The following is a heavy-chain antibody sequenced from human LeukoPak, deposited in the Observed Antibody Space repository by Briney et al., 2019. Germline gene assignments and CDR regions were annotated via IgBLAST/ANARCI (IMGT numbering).Heavy chain of an antibody. CDR2: LYTDDNT. J-gene: IGHJ4*02. D-gene: IGHD1-14*01. V-gene: IGHV3-53*01. Sequence: GGSLRLSCAASGFTVITNDMTWVRQAPGKGLDWVSVLYTDDNTKYEDPVQGRFTISRDNSKHPLYLEMTSLTPDDTAVYYCARGVEPLAANTLAYWGQGTLVTVSS. CDR1: GFTVITND. CDR3: ARGVEPLAANTLAY.